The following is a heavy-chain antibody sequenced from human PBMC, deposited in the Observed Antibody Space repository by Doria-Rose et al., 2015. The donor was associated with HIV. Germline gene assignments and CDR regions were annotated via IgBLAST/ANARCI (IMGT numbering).Heavy chain of an antibody. V-gene: IGHV2-26*01. CDR2: IFSDDER. Sequence: QESGPVLVKPTETLTLHCTVSGVSLSSPGMGVSWTRQPPGNALEWLAHIFSDDERSYKTSLKSRLTISRGTCKSQVVLTMTDMDPVDTATYYCARIKSSRWYHKYYFDFWGQGTLVIVSA. D-gene: IGHD6-13*01. CDR3: ARIKSSRWYHKYYFDF. CDR1: GVSLSSPGMG. J-gene: IGHJ4*02.